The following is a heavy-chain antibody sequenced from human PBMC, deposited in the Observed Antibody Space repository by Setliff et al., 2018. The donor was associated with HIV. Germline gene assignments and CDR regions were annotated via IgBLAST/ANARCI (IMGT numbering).Heavy chain of an antibody. Sequence: SETLSLTCAVYGGSFSGYYWSWIRQPPGKGLEWIGEITHRGITIYNPSLKSRVTLSLDTSKNQFSLKLSSVTAADTAVYFCVRRVSHGSQPSYFDYWGQGTLVTV. J-gene: IGHJ4*02. D-gene: IGHD3-10*01. CDR3: VRRVSHGSQPSYFDY. CDR2: ITHRGIT. V-gene: IGHV4-34*01. CDR1: GGSFSGYY.